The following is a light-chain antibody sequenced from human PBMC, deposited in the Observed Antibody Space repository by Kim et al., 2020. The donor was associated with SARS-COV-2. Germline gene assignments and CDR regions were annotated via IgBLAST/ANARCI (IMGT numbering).Light chain of an antibody. CDR3: CSYAGSSTFV. J-gene: IGLJ3*02. V-gene: IGLV2-23*02. CDR1: SSDVGNYNH. CDR2: EVN. Sequence: GQSSTISCSGTSSDVGNYNHVSWYQQHPGKAPKLIIYEVNQRPSGVSNRFSASKSGNTASLTISGLQAEDEADYYCCSYAGSSTFVFGGGTQLTVL.